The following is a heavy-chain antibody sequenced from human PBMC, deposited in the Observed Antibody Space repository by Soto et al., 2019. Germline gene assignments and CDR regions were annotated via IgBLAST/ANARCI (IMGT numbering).Heavy chain of an antibody. CDR1: GFTFSSYV. D-gene: IGHD6-13*01. Sequence: QVQLVESGGGVVQPGRSLRLSCAASGFTFSSYVMHWVRQAPGKGLEWVAVISYEGSDKYYEDPVKGRFTISRDNSKNTLYLQMNSLRTEDTAVYYCARGQQLANYYYYGMDVWGQGTTVTVSS. CDR2: ISYEGSDK. V-gene: IGHV3-30-3*01. J-gene: IGHJ6*02. CDR3: ARGQQLANYYYYGMDV.